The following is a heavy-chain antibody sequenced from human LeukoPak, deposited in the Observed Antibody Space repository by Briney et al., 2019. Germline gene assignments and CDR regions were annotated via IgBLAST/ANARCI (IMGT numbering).Heavy chain of an antibody. D-gene: IGHD3-9*01. J-gene: IGHJ2*01. Sequence: SETLSLTCTVSGGSISSYYWSWIRQPPGKGLEWIGYIYYNGSTNYNPSLKSRVTISVDTSKNQFSLKLSSVTAADTAVYYCARGYYDILTGYYRAWYFDLWGRGTLVTVSS. CDR2: IYYNGST. V-gene: IGHV4-59*01. CDR3: ARGYYDILTGYYRAWYFDL. CDR1: GGSISSYY.